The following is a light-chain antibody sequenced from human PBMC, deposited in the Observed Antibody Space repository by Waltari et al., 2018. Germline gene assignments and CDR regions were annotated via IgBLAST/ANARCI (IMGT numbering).Light chain of an antibody. V-gene: IGLV1-40*01. J-gene: IGLJ2*01. CDR3: QSSDSTLYGVV. Sequence: QSVLTQPPSVSGAPGQRVPISCTGGSSNIGAGYDVNWYQLLPGTAPKLLIYGINNRPSRAPDRFTGSRSAPSASLAISGLQAEDEAYYYCQSSDSTLYGVVFGGGTKLTVL. CDR1: SSNIGAGYD. CDR2: GIN.